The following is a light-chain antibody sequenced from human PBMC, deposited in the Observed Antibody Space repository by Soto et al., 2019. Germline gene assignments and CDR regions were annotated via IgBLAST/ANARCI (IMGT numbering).Light chain of an antibody. V-gene: IGKV1-39*01. CDR1: QSISSY. CDR2: AAS. CDR3: QQSYNTPPFT. J-gene: IGKJ3*01. Sequence: DIQMTQSPSSLSASVGDRVTITCRASQSISSYLNWYQQKPGKTPKLLIYAASSLQSGVPSRFSGSGSGTDFSLLISSLQPEDFAAYYCQQSYNTPPFTFGPGTKVDIK.